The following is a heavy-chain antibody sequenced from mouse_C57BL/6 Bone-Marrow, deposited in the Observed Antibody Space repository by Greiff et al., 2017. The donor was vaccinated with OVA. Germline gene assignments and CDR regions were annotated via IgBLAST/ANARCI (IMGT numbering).Heavy chain of an antibody. Sequence: QVQLQQSGAELVKPGASVKISCKASGYAFSSYWMNWVQQRPGKGLEWIGQIYPGAGDTNYNGKFKGKATLTADKSSSTAYMQLSSLTSEDSAVYFCARYESYWGQGTTLTVSS. CDR3: ARYESY. D-gene: IGHD2-3*01. J-gene: IGHJ2*01. CDR2: IYPGAGDT. V-gene: IGHV1-80*01. CDR1: GYAFSSYW.